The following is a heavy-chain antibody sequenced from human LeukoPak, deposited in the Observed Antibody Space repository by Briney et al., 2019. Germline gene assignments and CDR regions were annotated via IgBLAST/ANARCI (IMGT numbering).Heavy chain of an antibody. CDR3: ARGLRAWFGVDPAYGFDY. CDR1: GFTFRTYW. J-gene: IGHJ4*02. D-gene: IGHD3-10*01. Sequence: PGGSLRLSCAASGFTFRTYWMSWVRQAPGKGLEWVANIKQDGRERYYVDSVKGRFTISRDNAKNSLYLQMNSLRAEDTAVYYCARGLRAWFGVDPAYGFDYWGQGTLVTVSS. CDR2: IKQDGRER. V-gene: IGHV3-7*01.